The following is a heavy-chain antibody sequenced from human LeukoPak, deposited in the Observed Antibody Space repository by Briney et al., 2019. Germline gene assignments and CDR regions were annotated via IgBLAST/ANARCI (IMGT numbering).Heavy chain of an antibody. CDR3: ANLYYDSSGGHDY. D-gene: IGHD3-22*01. CDR2: ISYDGSNK. Sequence: GRSLRLSCAASGFTFSSYGMHWVRQAPGKGLEWVAVISYDGSNKYYADSVKGRFTISRDNSKNTLYLQMNSLRAEDTAVYYCANLYYDSSGGHDYWGQGTLDTVSS. J-gene: IGHJ4*02. V-gene: IGHV3-30*18. CDR1: GFTFSSYG.